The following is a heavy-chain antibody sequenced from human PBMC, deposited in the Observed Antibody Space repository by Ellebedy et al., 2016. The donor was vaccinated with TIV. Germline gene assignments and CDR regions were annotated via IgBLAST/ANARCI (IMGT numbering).Heavy chain of an antibody. CDR1: GFSVSSNY. D-gene: IGHD3-9*01. CDR3: TRDGISLDWLPHHFDK. V-gene: IGHV3-49*04. CDR2: IRSTAYGGTT. Sequence: PGGSLRLSCAASGFSVSSNYMSWVRQAPGKGLEWISFIRSTAYGGTTEYAASVKGRFTISRDDSKSIVYLQMNSLKTEDTAVYYCTRDGISLDWLPHHFDKWGQGTQVTVSS. J-gene: IGHJ4*02.